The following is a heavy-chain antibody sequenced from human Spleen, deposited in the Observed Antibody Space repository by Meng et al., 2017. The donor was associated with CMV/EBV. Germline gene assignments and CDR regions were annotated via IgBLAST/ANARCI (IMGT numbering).Heavy chain of an antibody. CDR2: IYPGDSDT. J-gene: IGHJ4*02. CDR3: ARRGYCSSTSCYYFDY. V-gene: IGHV5-51*01. D-gene: IGHD2-2*01. Sequence: KVSCKGFGYNFSDYWIGWVRQMPGKGLEWMGIIYPGDSDTRYSPSFQGQVTISADKSISTACLQWSSLKASDTAMYYCARRGYCSSTSCYYFDYWGQGTLVTVS. CDR1: GYNFSDYW.